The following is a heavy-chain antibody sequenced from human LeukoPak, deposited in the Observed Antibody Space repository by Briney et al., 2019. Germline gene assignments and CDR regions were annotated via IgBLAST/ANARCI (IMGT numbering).Heavy chain of an antibody. CDR2: IYYSGST. Sequence: SETLSLTCTVSGGSISSYYWSWIQQPPGKGLEWIGYIYYSGSTNYNPSLKSRVTISVDTSKNQFSLKLGSVTAADTAVYYCARHGAGSNSRWSPNWFDPWGQGTLVTVSS. CDR3: ARHGAGSNSRWSPNWFDP. D-gene: IGHD6-19*01. J-gene: IGHJ5*02. V-gene: IGHV4-59*08. CDR1: GGSISSYY.